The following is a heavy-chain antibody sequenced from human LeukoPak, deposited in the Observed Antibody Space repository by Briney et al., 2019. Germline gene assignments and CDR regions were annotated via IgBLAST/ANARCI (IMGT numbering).Heavy chain of an antibody. V-gene: IGHV4-39*01. Sequence: PSETLSLTCTVSGGSISTSNYYWGWIRQPPGKGLEWIGNIFYSGSTYYSPSLRSRVTISVDTSKNQFSLKLSSVTAADTAVYYCATSGWYLLPGVYWGQGTLVTVSS. CDR1: GGSISTSNYY. J-gene: IGHJ4*02. D-gene: IGHD6-19*01. CDR3: ATSGWYLLPGVY. CDR2: IFYSGST.